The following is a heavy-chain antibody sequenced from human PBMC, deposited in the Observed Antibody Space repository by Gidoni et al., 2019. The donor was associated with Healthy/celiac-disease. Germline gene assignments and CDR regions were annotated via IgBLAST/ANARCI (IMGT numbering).Heavy chain of an antibody. CDR3: TRGISRELLPDY. J-gene: IGHJ4*02. CDR1: GFTFCDYD. D-gene: IGHD2-15*01. Sequence: EVQLVASGGGLVKPGRSLRLPCTASGFTFCDYDMSWFRQAPGKGMEGVGFIRRKAYGGTTEYASSVKGRFTISRDDSKSIADLQMNSLKTEDTVVYYCTRGISRELLPDYWGQGTLVTVSS. V-gene: IGHV3-49*05. CDR2: IRRKAYGGTT.